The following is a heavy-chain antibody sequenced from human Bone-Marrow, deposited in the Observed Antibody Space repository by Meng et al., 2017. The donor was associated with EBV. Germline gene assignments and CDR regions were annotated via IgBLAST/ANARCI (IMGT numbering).Heavy chain of an antibody. Sequence: VQLQDAGPGLVKSSGTLSLTCGVSGGSISSYNWWTWVRQPPGKGLEWVGEIHHGGSTNYNPSLKSRVTISLDKSKNQFSLRLTSVTAADTAVYYCSIIIYGSGLNSWFDPWGQGTLVTVSS. CDR3: SIIIYGSGLNSWFDP. CDR1: GGSISSYNW. J-gene: IGHJ5*02. D-gene: IGHD3-10*01. V-gene: IGHV4-4*02. CDR2: IHHGGST.